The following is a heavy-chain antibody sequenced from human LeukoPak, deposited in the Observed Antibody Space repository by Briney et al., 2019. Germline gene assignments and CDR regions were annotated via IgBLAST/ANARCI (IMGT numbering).Heavy chain of an antibody. V-gene: IGHV3-66*01. D-gene: IGHD3-10*01. CDR1: GFTVNRNY. CDR3: ARKSDSLLVREGDC. J-gene: IGHJ4*02. Sequence: PGGSLRLSCAASGFTVNRNYMIWVRQAPGKGLECVSVIYSGGTTWYADSVKGRFPISRDTNTLYLQMNSLRAEDTAVYYCARKSDSLLVREGDCWGQGTLVTVSS. CDR2: IYSGGTT.